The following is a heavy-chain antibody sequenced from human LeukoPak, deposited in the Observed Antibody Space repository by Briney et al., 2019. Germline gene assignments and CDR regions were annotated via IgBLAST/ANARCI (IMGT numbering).Heavy chain of an antibody. CDR1: GYTFTGYY. Sequence: RASVKVSCKASGYTFTGYYMHWVRQAPGRGLEWMGWINPNSGGTNYAQKFQGRVTMTRDTSISTAYMELSRLRSDDTAVYYCARARPYTMIVVVTHFDYWGQGTLVTVSS. CDR3: ARARPYTMIVVVTHFDY. CDR2: INPNSGGT. V-gene: IGHV1-2*02. J-gene: IGHJ4*02. D-gene: IGHD3-22*01.